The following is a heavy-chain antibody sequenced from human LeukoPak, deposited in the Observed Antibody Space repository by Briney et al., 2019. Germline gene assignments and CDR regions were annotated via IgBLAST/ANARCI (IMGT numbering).Heavy chain of an antibody. CDR3: ARHAQRGSSGPLGG. J-gene: IGHJ4*02. D-gene: IGHD6-19*01. CDR2: IYYSGST. Sequence: PSETLSLTCTVSGGSISSYYWSWIRQPPGKGLEWIGYIYYSGSTNYNPSLKSRVTISVDTSKNQFPLKLSSVTAADTAVYYCARHAQRGSSGPLGGWGQGTLVTVSS. V-gene: IGHV4-59*08. CDR1: GGSISSYY.